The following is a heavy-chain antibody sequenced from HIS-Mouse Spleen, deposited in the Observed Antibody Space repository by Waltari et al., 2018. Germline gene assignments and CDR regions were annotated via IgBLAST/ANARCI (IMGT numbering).Heavy chain of an antibody. CDR2: IYYSGST. D-gene: IGHD1-26*01. V-gene: IGHV4-31*03. J-gene: IGHJ5*02. Sequence: QVQLQESGPGLVKPSQTLSLTCTVSGGSISSGGYYWSWIRQHPGKGLEWIGYIYYSGSTYYSPSLKSRVTISVDTSKNQFSLKLSSVTAADTAVYYCASNCLGATNWFDPWGQGTLVTVSS. CDR1: GGSISSGGYY. CDR3: ASNCLGATNWFDP.